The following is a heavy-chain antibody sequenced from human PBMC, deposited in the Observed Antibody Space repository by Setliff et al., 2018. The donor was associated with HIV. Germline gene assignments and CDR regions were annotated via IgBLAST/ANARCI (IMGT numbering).Heavy chain of an antibody. Sequence: GGSLRLSCAVSGFSFDNYWMAWVRQAPGKGLAWVADINEDGSESHYVDSVKGRFIISRDNAKKVLFLQMKTLRADDTAVYYCARVLLRTNPLYGVASNWFDPWGQGTLVTVSS. CDR3: ARVLLRTNPLYGVASNWFDP. V-gene: IGHV3-7*03. D-gene: IGHD2-8*01. J-gene: IGHJ5*02. CDR1: GFSFDNYW. CDR2: INEDGSES.